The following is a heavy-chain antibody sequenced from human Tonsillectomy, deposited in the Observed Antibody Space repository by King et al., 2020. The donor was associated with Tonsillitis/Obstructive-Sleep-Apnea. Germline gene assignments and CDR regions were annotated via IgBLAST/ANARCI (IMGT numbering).Heavy chain of an antibody. CDR1: GDSVSNNSAA. Sequence: HVQLQQSGPGLVKPSQTLSLTCAISGDSVSNNSAAWNWIRQSPSRGLEWLGRTYYRSKWYNDYAVSVKSRITINPDTTKNQFSLHLNSVTPEDTAMYYCARAIRRVFDFWGQGTLVTVSS. D-gene: IGHD3-10*01. J-gene: IGHJ4*02. CDR2: TYYRSKWYN. CDR3: ARAIRRVFDF. V-gene: IGHV6-1*01.